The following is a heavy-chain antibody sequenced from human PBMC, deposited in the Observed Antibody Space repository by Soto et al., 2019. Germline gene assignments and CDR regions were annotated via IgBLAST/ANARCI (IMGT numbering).Heavy chain of an antibody. CDR3: ARLGGGSGGSNDMDV. D-gene: IGHD6-19*01. Sequence: EVQLVESGGGLVRPGGSLRLSCAASGLIFSDYHMDWVRQAPGKGLEWVGRIRRKANSYTTEYAASVKGRITISRDDSKIALYLQMNSLKTEDTAVYYFARLGGGSGGSNDMDVWGQGTTVTVSS. J-gene: IGHJ6*02. CDR1: GLIFSDYH. CDR2: IRRKANSYTT. V-gene: IGHV3-72*01.